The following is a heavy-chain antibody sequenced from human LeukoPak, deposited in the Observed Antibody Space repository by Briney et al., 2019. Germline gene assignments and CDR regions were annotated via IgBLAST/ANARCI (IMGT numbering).Heavy chain of an antibody. D-gene: IGHD6-13*01. CDR2: IYNSGST. CDR3: ARSFLSNWYYFDN. CDR1: GGSISSYY. V-gene: IGHV4-59*12. J-gene: IGHJ4*02. Sequence: PSETLSLTCTVSGGSISSYYWSWIRQPPGKGLECIGYIYNSGSTNYNPSLKSRVTMSVDTSKNQFSLKLNSVTAADTAVYYCARSFLSNWYYFDNWGQGTLVTVSS.